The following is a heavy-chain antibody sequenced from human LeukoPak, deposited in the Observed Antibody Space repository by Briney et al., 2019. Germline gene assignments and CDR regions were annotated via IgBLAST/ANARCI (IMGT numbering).Heavy chain of an antibody. V-gene: IGHV4-39*07. CDR1: GGSISSTTYY. J-gene: IGHJ4*02. Sequence: SETLSLTCTVSGGSISSTTYYWGWIRQPPGKGLEWIRNIYYSGSTNYNPSLKSRVTISVDTSKNQFSLKLSSVTAADTAVYYCARYRDGYNYVFDYWGQGTLVTVSS. D-gene: IGHD5-24*01. CDR3: ARYRDGYNYVFDY. CDR2: IYYSGST.